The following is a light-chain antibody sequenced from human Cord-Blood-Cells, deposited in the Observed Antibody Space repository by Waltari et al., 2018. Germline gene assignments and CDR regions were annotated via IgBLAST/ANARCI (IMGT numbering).Light chain of an antibody. CDR3: CSYAGSSTVV. V-gene: IGLV2-23*02. J-gene: IGLJ2*01. CDR2: VVS. CDR1: GSDVGCNNL. Sequence: QSALTQPPSVSGSPGQSLTISSTGTGSDVGCNNLFSWYQQHPGKAPKLMIYVVSKRPSGVSNRFSGSKSGNTASLTISGLQAEDEADYYCCSYAGSSTVVFGGGTKLTVL.